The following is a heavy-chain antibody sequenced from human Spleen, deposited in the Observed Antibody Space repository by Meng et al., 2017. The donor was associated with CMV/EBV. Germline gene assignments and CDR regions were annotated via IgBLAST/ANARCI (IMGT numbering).Heavy chain of an antibody. Sequence: ASVKVSCKASGYTFTSYSISWMRQAPGQRLEWMGWISGYNGNTNYAQKLQGRVIMTTDTSTSTAYMELRGLRADDTAVYYCARGYCSRTGCYVDYYYGLDVWGQGTTVTVSS. J-gene: IGHJ6*02. CDR3: ARGYCSRTGCYVDYYYGLDV. D-gene: IGHD2-2*01. CDR2: ISGYNGNT. V-gene: IGHV1-18*01. CDR1: GYTFTSYS.